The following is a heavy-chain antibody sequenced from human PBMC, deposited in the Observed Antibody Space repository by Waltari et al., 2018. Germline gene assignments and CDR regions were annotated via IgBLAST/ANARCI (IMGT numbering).Heavy chain of an antibody. CDR2: IYPADSDT. D-gene: IGHD3-22*01. J-gene: IGHJ3*02. Sequence: EVQLVQSGAEVKKPGESLKISCKGSGYRFTSYWIGWVRQLPGKGLEWMGIIYPADSDTRYSPSCQGQVTISADKSISTAYLQWSSLKASDTAMYYCARLGGIYDSSGYSTFDIWGQGTMVTVSS. CDR1: GYRFTSYW. V-gene: IGHV5-51*01. CDR3: ARLGGIYDSSGYSTFDI.